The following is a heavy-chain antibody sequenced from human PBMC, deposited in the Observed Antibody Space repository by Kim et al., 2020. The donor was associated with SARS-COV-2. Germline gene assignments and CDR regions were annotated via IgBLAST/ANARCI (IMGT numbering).Heavy chain of an antibody. V-gene: IGHV4-34*01. CDR1: GGSFSGYY. Sequence: SETLSLTCAVYGGSFSGYYWSWIRQPPGKGLEWIGEINHSGSTNYNPSLKSRVTISVDTSKNQFSLKLSSVTAADTAVYYCARYLRHGWCTLRRCYFDYWGQGTLVTVSS. CDR3: ARYLRHGWCTLRRCYFDY. J-gene: IGHJ4*02. D-gene: IGHD2-8*02. CDR2: INHSGST.